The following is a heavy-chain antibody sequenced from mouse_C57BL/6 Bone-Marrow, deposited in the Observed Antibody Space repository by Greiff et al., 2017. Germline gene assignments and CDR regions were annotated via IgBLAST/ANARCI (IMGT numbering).Heavy chain of an antibody. CDR1: GFTFSDYG. CDR3: ARRDYGSSYEYAMDY. D-gene: IGHD1-1*01. J-gene: IGHJ4*01. Sequence: EVQLVESGGGLVQPGGSLKLSCAASGFTFSDYGMAWVRPAPRKGPEWVAFISNLAYSIYYADTVTGRFTISRENAKNTLYLEMSSLRSEDTAMYYCARRDYGSSYEYAMDYWGQGTSVTVSS. CDR2: ISNLAYSI. V-gene: IGHV5-15*01.